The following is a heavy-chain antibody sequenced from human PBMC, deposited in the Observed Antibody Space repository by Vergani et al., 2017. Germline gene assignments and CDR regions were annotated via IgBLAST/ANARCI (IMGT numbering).Heavy chain of an antibody. V-gene: IGHV1-69*04. J-gene: IGHJ6*03. CDR2: IIPILGIA. Sequence: QVQLVQSGAEVKKPGASVKVSCKASGYTFTSYGISWVRQAPGQGLEWMGRIIPILGIANYAQKFQGRVTITADKSTSTAYMELSSLRSEDTAVYYCARGPESSSWHIDHRSGYYYYMDVWGKGTTVTVSS. CDR1: GYTFTSYG. D-gene: IGHD6-13*01. CDR3: ARGPESSSWHIDHRSGYYYYMDV.